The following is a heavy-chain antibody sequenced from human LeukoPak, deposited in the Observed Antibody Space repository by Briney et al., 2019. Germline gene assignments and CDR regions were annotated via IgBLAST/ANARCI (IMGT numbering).Heavy chain of an antibody. V-gene: IGHV1-69*04. CDR1: GGTLSSYA. Sequence: SVKVSCKASGGTLSSYAISWVRQAPGQGLEWMGRIIPILGIANYAQKFQGRVTITADKSTSTAYMELSSLRSEDTAVYYCARGVGLDDYWGQGTLVTVSS. CDR3: ARGVGLDDY. CDR2: IIPILGIA. D-gene: IGHD1-26*01. J-gene: IGHJ4*02.